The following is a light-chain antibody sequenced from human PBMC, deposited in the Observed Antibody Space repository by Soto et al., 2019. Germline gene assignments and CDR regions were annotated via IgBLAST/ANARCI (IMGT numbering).Light chain of an antibody. CDR3: SSYTGGATWV. CDR2: AVT. V-gene: IGLV2-14*01. Sequence: QSALTQPASVSGSPGQSISISCNGTSSDVGGYNSVSWYQQHPGKAPKLIIYAVTNRPSGVSNSFSGSKSGNTASLTISGLQAEDEADYYCSSYTGGATWVFGGGTKLTVL. CDR1: SSDVGGYNS. J-gene: IGLJ3*02.